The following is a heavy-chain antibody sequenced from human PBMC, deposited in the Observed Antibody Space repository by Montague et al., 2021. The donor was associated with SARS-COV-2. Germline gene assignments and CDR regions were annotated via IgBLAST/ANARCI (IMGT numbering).Heavy chain of an antibody. D-gene: IGHD3-10*01. CDR1: GISLSTSGVG. CDR2: IYWDDDE. V-gene: IGHV2-5*02. Sequence: PALVKPTQTLTLTCTFSGISLSTSGVGVAWIRQPPGKALEWLALIYWDDDERYSPSMRSRLTITKDTPENQVVLRMTSMDPMDTATYYCAPLGFDSRSYYTPHNWFDPWGQGILVTVSS. J-gene: IGHJ5*02. CDR3: APLGFDSRSYYTPHNWFDP.